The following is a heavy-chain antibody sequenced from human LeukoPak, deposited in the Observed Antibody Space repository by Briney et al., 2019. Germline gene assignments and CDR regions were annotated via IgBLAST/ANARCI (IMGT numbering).Heavy chain of an antibody. D-gene: IGHD2-2*01. J-gene: IGHJ4*02. CDR3: ARAVYCSSTSCREDY. Sequence: ASVKVSCKASGYTFTSYGISWVRQAPGQGLEWMGWMNPNSGNTGYAQKFQGRVTMTRNTSISTAYMELSSLRSEDTAVYYCARAVYCSSTSCREDYWGQGTLVTVSS. V-gene: IGHV1-8*02. CDR2: MNPNSGNT. CDR1: GYTFTSYG.